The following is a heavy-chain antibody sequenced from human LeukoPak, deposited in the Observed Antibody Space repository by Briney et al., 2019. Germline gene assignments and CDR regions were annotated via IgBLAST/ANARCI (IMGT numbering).Heavy chain of an antibody. J-gene: IGHJ4*02. V-gene: IGHV3-21*01. CDR2: ISSSSSYI. Sequence: GGSLRLSCAASGFTFSSYSMNWVRQAPGKGLEWVSSISSSSSYIYYADSVKGRFTISRDNAKNSLYLQINSLRAEDTAVYYCARAPPRHSSSWTGPFDYWGQGTLVTVSS. D-gene: IGHD6-13*01. CDR3: ARAPPRHSSSWTGPFDY. CDR1: GFTFSSYS.